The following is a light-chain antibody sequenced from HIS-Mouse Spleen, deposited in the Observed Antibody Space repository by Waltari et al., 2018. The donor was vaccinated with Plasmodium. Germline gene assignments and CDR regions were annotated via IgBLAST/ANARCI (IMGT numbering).Light chain of an antibody. Sequence: DIVMTQSPDSLAVSLGERAPINCKSNQSVLYSSNNKNYLAWYQQKPGQPPKLLIYWASTRESGVPDRFSGSGSGTDFTLTISSLQAEDVAVYYCQQYYSTPPYTFGQGTKLEIK. CDR1: QSVLYSSNNKNY. CDR2: WAS. CDR3: QQYYSTPPYT. J-gene: IGKJ2*01. V-gene: IGKV4-1*01.